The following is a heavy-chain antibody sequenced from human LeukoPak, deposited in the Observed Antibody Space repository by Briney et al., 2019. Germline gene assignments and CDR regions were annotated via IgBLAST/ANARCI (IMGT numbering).Heavy chain of an antibody. CDR1: GFTFSSYW. CDR3: ARDQSSYCSSTSCYPNPDFDY. CDR2: INSDGSST. V-gene: IGHV3-74*01. D-gene: IGHD2-2*01. J-gene: IGHJ4*02. Sequence: GGSLRLSCAASGFTFSSYWMHWVRQAPGKGLVWVSRINSDGSSTSYADFVKGRFTISRDNAKNTLYLQMNSLRAEDTAVYYCARDQSSYCSSTSCYPNPDFDYWGQGTLVTVSS.